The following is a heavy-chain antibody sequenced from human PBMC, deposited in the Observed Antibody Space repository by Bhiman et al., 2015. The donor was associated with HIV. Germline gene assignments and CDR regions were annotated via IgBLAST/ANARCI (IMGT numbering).Heavy chain of an antibody. CDR2: ISSSSYYI. J-gene: IGHJ4*02. D-gene: IGHD3-10*01. CDR3: VRGMMILYYFDY. Sequence: EVQLVESGGGLVKPGGSLRLSCTASGFSFSSYTMNWVRQAPGKGLEWVSSISSSSYYIYYADSVKGRFTISRDDSKNTLYLQMNSLKTEDTAVYYCVRGMMILYYFDYWGQGTLVTVSS. CDR1: GFSFSSYT. V-gene: IGHV3-21*03.